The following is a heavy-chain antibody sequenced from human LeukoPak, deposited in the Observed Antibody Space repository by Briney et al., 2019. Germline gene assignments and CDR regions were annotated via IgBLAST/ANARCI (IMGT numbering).Heavy chain of an antibody. D-gene: IGHD3-22*01. V-gene: IGHV4-34*01. J-gene: IGHJ3*02. CDR2: INHSGST. Sequence: SETLSLTCAVYGGSFSGYYWSWIRQPPGKGLEWIGEINHSGSTNYNPSLKSRVTISVDTSKNQFSLKLSSVTAADTAVYYCVRDDGIGLDAFDIWGQGTMVTVSS. CDR1: GGSFSGYY. CDR3: VRDDGIGLDAFDI.